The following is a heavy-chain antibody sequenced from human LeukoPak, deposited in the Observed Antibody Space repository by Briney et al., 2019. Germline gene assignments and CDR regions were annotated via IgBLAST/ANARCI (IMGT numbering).Heavy chain of an antibody. CDR3: ARAGLGRFLRILDY. Sequence: SQTLSLTCTVSGGSISSGDYYWSWIRQPPGKGLEWIGYIYYSGSTYYNPSLKSRVTILVDTSKNQFSLKLSSVTAADTAVYYCARAGLGRFLRILDYWGQGTLVTVSS. CDR2: IYYSGST. CDR1: GGSISSGDYY. D-gene: IGHD3-16*01. V-gene: IGHV4-30-4*08. J-gene: IGHJ4*02.